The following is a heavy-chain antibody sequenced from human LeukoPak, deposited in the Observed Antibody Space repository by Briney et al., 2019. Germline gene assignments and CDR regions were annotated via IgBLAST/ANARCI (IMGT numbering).Heavy chain of an antibody. CDR3: AKGSAAGRPYYFDY. V-gene: IGHV3-30*18. CDR1: GFTFSSYG. Sequence: GGSLRLSCAASGFTFSSYGMHWVRQAPGKGLEWVAVISYDGSNKYYADSVKGQFTISRDSSKTILYLQMNSLRAEDAAVYFCAKGSAAGRPYYFDYWGQGTLVTVSS. J-gene: IGHJ4*02. D-gene: IGHD6-25*01. CDR2: ISYDGSNK.